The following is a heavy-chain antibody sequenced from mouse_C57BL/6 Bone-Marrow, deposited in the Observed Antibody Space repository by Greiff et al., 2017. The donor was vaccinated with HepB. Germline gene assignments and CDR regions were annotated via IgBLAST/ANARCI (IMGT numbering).Heavy chain of an antibody. CDR2: ISNGGGST. Sequence: DVMLVESGGGLVQPGGSLKLSCAASGFTFSDYYMYWVRQTPEKRLEWVAYISNGGGSTYYPDTVKGRFTISRDNAKNTLYLQMSRLKSEDTAMYYCARGGLRRVFAYWGQGTLVTVSA. V-gene: IGHV5-12*01. J-gene: IGHJ3*01. CDR3: ARGGLRRVFAY. CDR1: GFTFSDYY. D-gene: IGHD2-4*01.